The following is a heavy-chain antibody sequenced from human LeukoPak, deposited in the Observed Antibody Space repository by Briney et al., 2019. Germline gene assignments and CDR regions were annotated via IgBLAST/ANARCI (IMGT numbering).Heavy chain of an antibody. CDR2: ISYDGRNN. D-gene: IGHD2-15*01. V-gene: IGHV3-30*04. J-gene: IGHJ4*02. Sequence: PGGSLRLSCAASGFTFSSYAMHWVRQAPGKGLDWVAVISYDGRNNYYADSVKGRFTISRDNSRNTLYLQMNSLRAEDTAVYYCVRDGSLVVVPPTYRDLHYWGQGTLVTVSS. CDR3: VRDGSLVVVPPTYRDLHY. CDR1: GFTFSSYA.